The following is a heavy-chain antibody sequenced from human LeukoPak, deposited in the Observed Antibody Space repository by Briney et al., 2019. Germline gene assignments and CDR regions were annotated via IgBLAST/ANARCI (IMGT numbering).Heavy chain of an antibody. CDR2: IKQDGSEK. D-gene: IGHD3-3*01. CDR3: ASESRPWDYDFWSGYFGVENY. J-gene: IGHJ4*02. Sequence: GGSLRLSCAASGFTFSTYWMSWVRQAPGKGLEWVANIKQDGSEKYYVDSVKGRFTISRDNSKNTLYLQMNGLRAEDTAVYYCASESRPWDYDFWSGYFGVENYWGQGTLVTVSS. CDR1: GFTFSTYW. V-gene: IGHV3-7*01.